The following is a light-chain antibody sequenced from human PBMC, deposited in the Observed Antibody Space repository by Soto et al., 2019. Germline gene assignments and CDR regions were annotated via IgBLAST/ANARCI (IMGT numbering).Light chain of an antibody. CDR1: STNIGAGYG. CDR3: SSYTTRSTHV. CDR2: EVS. Sequence: QSVLTQPPSVSGAPGQRVSISCTGSSTNIGAGYGVHWYQQRPGTAPKLMIYEVSNRPSGVSNRFSASKSGNTASLTISALQAEDEADYYYSSYTTRSTHVFGTGTKVTVL. J-gene: IGLJ1*01. V-gene: IGLV1-40*01.